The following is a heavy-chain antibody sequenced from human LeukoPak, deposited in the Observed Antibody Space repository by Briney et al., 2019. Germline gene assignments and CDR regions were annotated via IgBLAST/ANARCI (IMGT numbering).Heavy chain of an antibody. V-gene: IGHV4-38-2*02. D-gene: IGHD4-17*01. CDR1: GYSISSGYY. CDR2: IYHSRST. CDR3: ARGQWGYGDFFDY. Sequence: SETLSLTCTVSGYSISSGYYWGWIRQPPGKGLEWIGSIYHSRSTYYNPSLKSRVTISVDTSKNQFSLKLSSVTAADTAVYYCARGQWGYGDFFDYWGQGTLVTVSS. J-gene: IGHJ4*02.